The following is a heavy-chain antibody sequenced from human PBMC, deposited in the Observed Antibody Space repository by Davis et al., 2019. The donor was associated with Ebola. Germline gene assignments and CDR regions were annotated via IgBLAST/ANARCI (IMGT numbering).Heavy chain of an antibody. V-gene: IGHV1-3*01. CDR2: INAGNGNT. CDR3: ARSRVSDDSSGYYY. CDR1: GYTFTSYA. D-gene: IGHD3-22*01. Sequence: ASVKVSCKASGYTFTSYAMHWVRQAPGQRLEWMGWINAGNGNTKYSQKFQGRVTITRDTSTSTVYMELSSLRSEDTAVYYCARSRVSDDSSGYYYWGQGTLVTVSS. J-gene: IGHJ4*02.